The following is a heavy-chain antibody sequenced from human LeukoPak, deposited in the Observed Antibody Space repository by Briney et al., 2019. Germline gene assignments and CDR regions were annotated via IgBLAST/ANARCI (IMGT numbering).Heavy chain of an antibody. V-gene: IGHV3-53*01. CDR1: GFPVRSRY. D-gene: IGHD3-3*01. CDR3: ASLEGGPSDGR. Sequence: GGPLRLSCSVSGFPVRSRYMTWVRQPPGKGLHCVAVIYSGGSTYLIDSVKGRFTISRDISNRTMFLEMNKLSVEDTAIYYCASLEGGPSDGRWGQGTLVTVSS. J-gene: IGHJ4*02. CDR2: IYSGGST.